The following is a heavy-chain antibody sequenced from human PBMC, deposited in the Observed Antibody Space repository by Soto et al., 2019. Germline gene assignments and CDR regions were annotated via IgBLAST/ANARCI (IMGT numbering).Heavy chain of an antibody. J-gene: IGHJ4*02. Sequence: QVQLVQSGAEVKKPGTSVKVSCKASGGTFSSYAISWVRQAPGQGLEWMGGIIPIFGTANYAQKFQGRVTITADESTSTAYMELSSLRSEATAVYYCARARTRDGCIYSPDYWGQGTLVTVSS. CDR2: IIPIFGTA. D-gene: IGHD3-3*02. V-gene: IGHV1-69*12. CDR1: GGTFSSYA. CDR3: ARARTRDGCIYSPDY.